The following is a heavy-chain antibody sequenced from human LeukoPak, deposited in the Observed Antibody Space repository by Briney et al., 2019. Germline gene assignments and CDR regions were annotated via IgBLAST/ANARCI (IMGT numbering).Heavy chain of an antibody. CDR2: INSDGSST. Sequence: GGSLRLSCAASGFTFSSYWMHWVRQAPRKGLVWVSRINSDGSSTSYADSVKGRFTISTANAKNTLYLQMTILRAEEPAVSTCAREEAIAGTYYFDYWGQRILVTVSS. J-gene: IGHJ4*02. CDR1: GFTFSSYW. D-gene: IGHD6-13*01. CDR3: AREEAIAGTYYFDY. V-gene: IGHV3-74*01.